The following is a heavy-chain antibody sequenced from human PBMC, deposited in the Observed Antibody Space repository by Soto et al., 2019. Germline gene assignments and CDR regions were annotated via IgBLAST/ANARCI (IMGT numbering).Heavy chain of an antibody. J-gene: IGHJ6*02. CDR3: ARARRVVVAATDGGYYYDYGMDV. CDR2: IIPIFGTA. V-gene: IGHV1-69*13. D-gene: IGHD2-15*01. CDR1: GGTFSSYA. Sequence: SVKVSCKASGGTFSSYAISWVRQARGQGLEWMGGIIPIFGTANYAQKFQGRVTITADESTSTAYMELSSLRSEDTAVYYCARARRVVVAATDGGYYYDYGMDVWGQGTTVTVSS.